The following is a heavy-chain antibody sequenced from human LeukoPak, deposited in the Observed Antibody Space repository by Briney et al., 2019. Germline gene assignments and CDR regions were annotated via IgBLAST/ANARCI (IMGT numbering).Heavy chain of an antibody. D-gene: IGHD3-22*01. CDR1: GFTFNNYW. V-gene: IGHV3-74*01. Sequence: GGSLRLSCTASGFTFNNYWMHWVRQAPGKGPVWVSRINTDGSSTSYADSVKGRFTISRDNAENTLYLQMNSLRVEDTAVYYCVRSAFHAGSGNYYDYWGQGTLVTVSS. CDR2: INTDGSST. CDR3: VRSAFHAGSGNYYDY. J-gene: IGHJ4*02.